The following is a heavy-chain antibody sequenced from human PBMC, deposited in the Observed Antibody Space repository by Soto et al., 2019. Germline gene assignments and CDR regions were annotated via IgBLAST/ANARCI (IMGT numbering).Heavy chain of an antibody. V-gene: IGHV3-23*01. Sequence: GGSLRLSCVASGFTFTTSAMSWVRQAPGKGLEWVSGISVSGGSTYHADSVKGRFTISRDNSKNTLYLQMNNLRAEDTAVYYWAKDYDYAHWGQGTLVTVSS. CDR2: ISVSGGST. D-gene: IGHD3-16*01. CDR1: GFTFTTSA. CDR3: AKDYDYAH. J-gene: IGHJ4*01.